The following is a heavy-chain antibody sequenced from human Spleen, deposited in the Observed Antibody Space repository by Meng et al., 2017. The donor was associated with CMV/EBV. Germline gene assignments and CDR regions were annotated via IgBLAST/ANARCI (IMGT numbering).Heavy chain of an antibody. CDR2: IYYSGST. V-gene: IGHV4-31*03. Sequence: CTASGGYISSGDYYWNWIRQHPGKGLEWIGYIYYSGSTYYNPSLKSRVIILVDTSKNQFSLELSSVTAADTAVYFCARDRNRNWFDAWGQGTLVTVSS. J-gene: IGHJ5*02. CDR1: GGYISSGDYY. D-gene: IGHD1-14*01. CDR3: ARDRNRNWFDA.